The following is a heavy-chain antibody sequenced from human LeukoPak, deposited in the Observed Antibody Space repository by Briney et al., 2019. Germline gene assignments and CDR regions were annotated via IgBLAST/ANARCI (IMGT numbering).Heavy chain of an antibody. J-gene: IGHJ4*02. CDR2: SSGSGGST. D-gene: IGHD3-22*01. Sequence: GGSLRLSCAASGFTFSSHAMSWVRQGPGKGLEWVAVSSGSGGSTYYADSVKGRFTISRDNSQNTLFLQMNSLRAEATAIYYCAKSPIVVIRMAPHFDYWGPGILVTVSS. CDR1: GFTFSSHA. CDR3: AKSPIVVIRMAPHFDY. V-gene: IGHV3-23*01.